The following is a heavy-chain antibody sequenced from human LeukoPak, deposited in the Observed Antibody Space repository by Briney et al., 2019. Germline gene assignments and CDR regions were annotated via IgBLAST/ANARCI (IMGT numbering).Heavy chain of an antibody. CDR2: ISYDGSNK. J-gene: IGHJ4*02. V-gene: IGHV3-30*14. Sequence: GGSLRLSCAASGFTFSSYAMHWVRQAPGKGLEWVAVISYDGSNKYYADSVKGRFTISRDNSKNTLYLQMNSLRAGDTAVYYCARAISSGSYPLDYWGQGTLVTVSS. D-gene: IGHD1-26*01. CDR3: ARAISSGSYPLDY. CDR1: GFTFSSYA.